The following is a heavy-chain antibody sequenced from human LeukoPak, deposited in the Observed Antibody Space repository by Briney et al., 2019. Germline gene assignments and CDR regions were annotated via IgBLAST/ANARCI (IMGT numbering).Heavy chain of an antibody. CDR3: ASVEYGSGSYLHY. Sequence: SVKVSCKDSGGTFSSYAISWVRQAPGQGLEWMGGITPPFGTANYAQKFQGRVTITTDESTSTAYMELSSLRSEDTAVYYCASVEYGSGSYLHYWGQGTLVTVSS. CDR1: GGTFSSYA. V-gene: IGHV1-69*05. D-gene: IGHD3-10*01. J-gene: IGHJ4*02. CDR2: ITPPFGTA.